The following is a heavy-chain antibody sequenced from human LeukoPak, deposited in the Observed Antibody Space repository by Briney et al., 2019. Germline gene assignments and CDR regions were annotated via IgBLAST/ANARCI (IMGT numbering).Heavy chain of an antibody. V-gene: IGHV4-61*09. CDR1: GGSLYPASDY. D-gene: IGHD2-2*01. J-gene: IGHJ4*02. Sequence: SETLSLTCTFPGGSLYPASDYWRSIRQPAGKGLEWIGHIYTNGRTNYNPSLKSRVTISVDTSKSQFSLNLSSVTAADTAVYYCAREHPRLCISIPVIWGQGTLVTVSS. CDR3: AREHPRLCISIPVI. CDR2: IYTNGRT.